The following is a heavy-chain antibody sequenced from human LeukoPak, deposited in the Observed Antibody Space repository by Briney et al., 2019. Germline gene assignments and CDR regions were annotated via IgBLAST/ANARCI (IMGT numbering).Heavy chain of an antibody. D-gene: IGHD3-22*01. CDR3: AGLVGRYSSGLYYYYFDY. V-gene: IGHV4-4*02. CDR2: MYLSGTT. J-gene: IGHJ4*02. CDR1: GDAINSLDL. Sequence: SGTLSLTCTVSGDAINSLDLWSWVRQPPGKGLEWIGEMYLSGTTHSNPSVKSRVTISIDKSKNQFFLNLSSVTAADTAVYYCAGLVGRYSSGLYYYYFDYWGQGTLVTVSS.